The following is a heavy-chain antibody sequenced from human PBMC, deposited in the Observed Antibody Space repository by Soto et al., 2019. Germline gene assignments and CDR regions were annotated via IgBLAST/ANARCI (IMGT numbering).Heavy chain of an antibody. Sequence: GGSLRLSCAASGFTFDDYAMHWVRQAPGKGLEWVSGISWNSGSIGYADSVKGRFTISRDNAKNSLYLQMNSLRAEDTALYYCAKARPTYYDFWSGPLYYWGQGTLVTVSS. D-gene: IGHD3-3*01. V-gene: IGHV3-9*01. CDR2: ISWNSGSI. J-gene: IGHJ4*02. CDR3: AKARPTYYDFWSGPLYY. CDR1: GFTFDDYA.